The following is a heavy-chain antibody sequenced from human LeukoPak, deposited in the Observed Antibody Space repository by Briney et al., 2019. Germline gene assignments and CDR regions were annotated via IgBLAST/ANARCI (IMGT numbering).Heavy chain of an antibody. J-gene: IGHJ4*02. D-gene: IGHD2-2*01. CDR3: ARHRIVVVPAAMGD. Sequence: GGSLRLSCAASEFTFSSYAMSWVRQAPGKGLEWVSAISGSGGSTYYADSVKGRFTISRDNSKNTLHLQMNSLRAEDTAVYYCARHRIVVVPAAMGDWGQGTLVTVSS. V-gene: IGHV3-23*01. CDR2: ISGSGGST. CDR1: EFTFSSYA.